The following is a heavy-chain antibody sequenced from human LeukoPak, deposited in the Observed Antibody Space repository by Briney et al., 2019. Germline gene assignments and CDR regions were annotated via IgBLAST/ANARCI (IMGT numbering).Heavy chain of an antibody. J-gene: IGHJ4*02. CDR3: ARDRFGEYYFDY. D-gene: IGHD3-10*01. CDR2: ISYSGSA. CDR1: GGSISSGDYY. Sequence: SETLSLTCTVSGGSISSGDYYWSWIRQPPGKGLEWIGYISYSGSAYYNPPLKSRVTISVHTSTNQFSLRLSSVTAADTAVYYCARDRFGEYYFDYWGQGTLVTVSS. V-gene: IGHV4-30-4*01.